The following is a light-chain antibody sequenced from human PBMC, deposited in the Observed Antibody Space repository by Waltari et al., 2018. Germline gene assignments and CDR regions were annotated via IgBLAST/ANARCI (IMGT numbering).Light chain of an antibody. V-gene: IGKV3-20*01. CDR2: GTS. CDR1: QSVRSSY. J-gene: IGKJ2*03. CDR3: QQYAGSQS. Sequence: ETVLTQSPGTLSLSQGERATLSCRASQSVRSSYLGWYQPKPGQAPSRLIYGTSNRATGIPDRCSGSGSGTDFTLTISRLEPEDFAVYYCQQYAGSQSFGQGTKLEIK.